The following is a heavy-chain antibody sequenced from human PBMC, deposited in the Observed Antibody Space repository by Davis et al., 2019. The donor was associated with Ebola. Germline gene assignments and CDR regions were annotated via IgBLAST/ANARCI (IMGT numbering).Heavy chain of an antibody. D-gene: IGHD3-3*01. V-gene: IGHV3-23*01. CDR3: AKASAITIFGVGNHWFDP. CDR1: GFTFSSYA. Sequence: GGSLRLSCAASGFTFSSYAMSWVRQAPGKGLEWVSAISGSGGSTYYADSVKGRFTISRDNSKNTLYLQMNSLRAEDTAVYYCAKASAITIFGVGNHWFDPWGQGTLVTVSS. J-gene: IGHJ5*02. CDR2: ISGSGGST.